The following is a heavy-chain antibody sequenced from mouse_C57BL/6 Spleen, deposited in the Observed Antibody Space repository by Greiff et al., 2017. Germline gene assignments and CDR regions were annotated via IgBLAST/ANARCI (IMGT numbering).Heavy chain of an antibody. J-gene: IGHJ1*03. V-gene: IGHV1-62-2*01. D-gene: IGHD1-1*01. CDR2: FYPGSGSI. Sequence: QVQLKESGAELVKPGASVKLSCKASGYTFTEYTIHWVKQRSGQGLEWIGWFYPGSGSIKYNEKFKDKATLTADKSSSTVYMELSRLTSEDSAVYFCARHEENYYGSSEDWYFDVWGTGTTVTVSS. CDR1: GYTFTEYT. CDR3: ARHEENYYGSSEDWYFDV.